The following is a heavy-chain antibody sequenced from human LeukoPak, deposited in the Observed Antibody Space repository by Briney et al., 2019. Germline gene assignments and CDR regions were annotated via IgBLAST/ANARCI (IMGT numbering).Heavy chain of an antibody. J-gene: IGHJ3*02. CDR2: IKQDGSEK. Sequence: GGSLRLSCAASGFTFSSYWMSWVRQAPGKGLEWVANIKQDGSEKYYVDSVKGRFTISRDNAKNSLYLQMNSLRAEDTAVYYCARGFEIAAHFDAFDIWGQGTMVTVSS. CDR3: ARGFEIAAHFDAFDI. V-gene: IGHV3-7*01. D-gene: IGHD2-15*01. CDR1: GFTFSSYW.